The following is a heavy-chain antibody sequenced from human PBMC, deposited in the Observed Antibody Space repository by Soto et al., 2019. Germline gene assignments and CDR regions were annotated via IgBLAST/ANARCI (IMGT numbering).Heavy chain of an antibody. CDR1: GYTFTGYY. J-gene: IGHJ6*02. CDR2: INPNSGGT. CDR3: AREAAALRFLEWLSPDGMDV. V-gene: IGHV1-2*02. Sequence: ASVKVSCKASGYTFTGYYMHWVRQAPGQGLEWMGWINPNSGGTNYAQKFQGRVTMTRDTSISTAYMELSRLRSDDTAVYYCAREAAALRFLEWLSPDGMDVWGQGTTVTVYS. D-gene: IGHD3-3*01.